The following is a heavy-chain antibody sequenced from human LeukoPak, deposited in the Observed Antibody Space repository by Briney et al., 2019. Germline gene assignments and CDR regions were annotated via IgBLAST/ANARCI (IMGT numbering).Heavy chain of an antibody. CDR3: ARLRYFDWLPSSWFDP. D-gene: IGHD3-9*01. J-gene: IGHJ5*02. V-gene: IGHV3-23*01. Sequence: PGGSLRLSCAASGFTFNSYAMSWVRQAPGKGLEWVSAISGSGGSTYYADSVKGRFTISRDNAKNSLYLQMNSLRAEDTAVYYCARLRYFDWLPSSWFDPWGQGTLVTVSS. CDR2: ISGSGGST. CDR1: GFTFNSYA.